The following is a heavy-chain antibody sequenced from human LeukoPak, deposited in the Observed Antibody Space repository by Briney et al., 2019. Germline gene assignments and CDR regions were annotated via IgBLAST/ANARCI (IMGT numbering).Heavy chain of an antibody. CDR3: ARDRGGSYMYLQH. D-gene: IGHD1-26*01. CDR2: INRNGGSA. CDR1: GFTFDDYG. V-gene: IGHV3-20*04. J-gene: IGHJ1*01. Sequence: PGGSLRLSCAASGFTFDDYGMSWVRQAPGKGLEWVSGINRNGGSAGYADSVKGRFTISRDNVKNSLLLQMNSLRAEDTALYYCARDRGGSYMYLQHWGQGTLVTVSS.